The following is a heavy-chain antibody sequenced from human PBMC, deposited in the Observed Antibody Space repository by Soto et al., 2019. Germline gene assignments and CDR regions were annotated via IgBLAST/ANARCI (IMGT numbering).Heavy chain of an antibody. J-gene: IGHJ4*02. CDR2: IYSGGST. V-gene: IGHV3-66*01. CDR1: GFTVSSNY. CDR3: ARDPGRSYGPD. D-gene: IGHD1-26*01. Sequence: EVPLVESGGGLVQPGGSLRLSFAASGFTVSSNYMSWVRQAPGKGLEWVSVIYSGGSTYYADSVKGRFTISRDNSKHTLYLQMNSLRAEDTAVYYCARDPGRSYGPDWGQGTLVTVSS.